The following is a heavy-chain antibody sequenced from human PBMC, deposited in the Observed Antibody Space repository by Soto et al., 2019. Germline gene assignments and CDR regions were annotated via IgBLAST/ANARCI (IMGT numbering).Heavy chain of an antibody. V-gene: IGHV1-69*12. CDR3: ASPRDNYYYNGMDV. CDR1: GGTFSSYA. Sequence: QVQLVQSEAEVRKPGSSVKVSSKASGGTFSSYAISWVRQAPGQGLEWMGGFIPIFGAADYAQNFQGRVTIAADESTSTAYMELSSLRSEDTAVYYCASPRDNYYYNGMDVWGQGTTVTVSS. J-gene: IGHJ6*02. D-gene: IGHD3-10*01. CDR2: FIPIFGAA.